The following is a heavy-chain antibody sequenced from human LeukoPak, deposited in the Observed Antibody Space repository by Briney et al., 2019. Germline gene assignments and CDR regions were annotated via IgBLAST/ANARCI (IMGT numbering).Heavy chain of an antibody. CDR1: GGSISGYY. D-gene: IGHD6-13*01. J-gene: IGHJ4*02. V-gene: IGHV4-59*08. CDR3: ARQDPTSTWFYDY. CDR2: IYYTGTT. Sequence: PSETLSLTCTVSGGSISGYYWSWIRQSPGEGLEWIGYIYYTGTTNYNPSLKSRLTISLETSKNQFLLKLNSVTAADTAVYYCARQDPTSTWFYDYWGQGTLVTVSS.